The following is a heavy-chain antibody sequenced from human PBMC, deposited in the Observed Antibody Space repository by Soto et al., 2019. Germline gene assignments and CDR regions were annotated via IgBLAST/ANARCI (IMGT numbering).Heavy chain of an antibody. D-gene: IGHD1-1*01. CDR1: GGTFSSYA. CDR2: IIPIFGTA. Sequence: SVKVSCKASGGTFSSYAISWVRQAPGQGLEWMGGIIPIFGTANYAQKFQGRVTITADESTSTAYMELSSLRSEDTAVHYCARDRGTGTSIFFDIWGQGTMVTVSS. CDR3: ARDRGTGTSIFFDI. V-gene: IGHV1-69*13. J-gene: IGHJ3*02.